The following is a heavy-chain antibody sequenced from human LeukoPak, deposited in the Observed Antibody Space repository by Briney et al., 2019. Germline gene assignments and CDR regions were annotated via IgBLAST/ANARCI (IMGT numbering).Heavy chain of an antibody. J-gene: IGHJ5*02. Sequence: SQTLSLTCAISGDSVSSNSVTWNWIRQFPWRGLEWLGRTYYRSKWSYDYAVSVKSRITINSDTSKNQLSLQLNSVTPEDTAVYYCARVTAAGTFDPWGQGTLVTVSS. CDR2: TYYRSKWSY. CDR3: ARVTAAGTFDP. D-gene: IGHD6-25*01. CDR1: GDSVSSNSVT. V-gene: IGHV6-1*01.